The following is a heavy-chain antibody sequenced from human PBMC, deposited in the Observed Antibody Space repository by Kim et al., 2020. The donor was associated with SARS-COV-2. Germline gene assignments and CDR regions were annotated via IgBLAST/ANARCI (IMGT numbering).Heavy chain of an antibody. Sequence: RSSPSFQGQVTISADKSISTAYLQWSSLKASDTAMYYCARLSGFVRVMDVWGQGTTVTVSS. D-gene: IGHD2-21*01. J-gene: IGHJ6*02. CDR3: ARLSGFVRVMDV. V-gene: IGHV5-51*01.